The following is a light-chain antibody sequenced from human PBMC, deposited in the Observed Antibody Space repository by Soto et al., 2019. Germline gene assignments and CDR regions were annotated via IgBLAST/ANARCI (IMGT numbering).Light chain of an antibody. J-gene: IGLJ1*01. Sequence: QSVLTQPPSASGSPGQSVTISCTGTSSDFGGYNSVSWYQQHPGKAPKVMIYGVSTRPSGVPDRFSGSKSGNTASLTVSGLQAEDEADYYCSSYAGSNNFDVFGNGTKVTVL. CDR3: SSYAGSNNFDV. CDR1: SSDFGGYNS. V-gene: IGLV2-8*01. CDR2: GVS.